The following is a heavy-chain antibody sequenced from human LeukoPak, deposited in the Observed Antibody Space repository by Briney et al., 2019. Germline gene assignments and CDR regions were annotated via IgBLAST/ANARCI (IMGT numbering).Heavy chain of an antibody. J-gene: IGHJ6*03. CDR2: INQDGSEK. V-gene: IGHV3-7*01. D-gene: IGHD3-22*01. Sequence: GGSLRLSCGASGFTFDDYWMSWVRQAPGQGLEWVANINQDGSEKYYLDSAKGRFTISRDNARNSLYLQVNSLRAEDTAVYYCARDPYYYDSSGYYYYYMDVWGKGTTVTVSS. CDR1: GFTFDDYW. CDR3: ARDPYYYDSSGYYYYYMDV.